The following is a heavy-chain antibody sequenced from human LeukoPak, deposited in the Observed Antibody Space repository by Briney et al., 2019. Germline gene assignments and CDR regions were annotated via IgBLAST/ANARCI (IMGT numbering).Heavy chain of an antibody. CDR1: GGSFSGYY. J-gene: IGHJ5*02. CDR2: INHSGST. V-gene: IGHV4-34*01. CDR3: ASLGGQLPSYNWFDP. Sequence: SETLSLTCAVYGGSFSGYYWSWIRQPPGKGLEWIGEINHSGSTYYNPSLKSRVTISVDTSKNQFSLKLSSVTAADTAVYYCASLGGQLPSYNWFDPWGQGTLVTVSS. D-gene: IGHD2-2*01.